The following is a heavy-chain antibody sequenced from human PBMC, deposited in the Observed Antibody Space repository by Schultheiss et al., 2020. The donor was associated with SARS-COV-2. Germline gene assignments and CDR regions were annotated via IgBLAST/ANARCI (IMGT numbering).Heavy chain of an antibody. CDR2: ISGSGGST. CDR1: GFTFSSYD. Sequence: GESLKISCAASGFTFSSYDMHWVRQATGKGLEWVLAISGSGGSTYYADSVKGRFTISRDNAKNSLYLQMNSLRAEDTAVYYCARDPAQLWFRIDYWGQGTLVTVSS. CDR3: ARDPAQLWFRIDY. J-gene: IGHJ4*02. D-gene: IGHD5-18*01. V-gene: IGHV3-21*01.